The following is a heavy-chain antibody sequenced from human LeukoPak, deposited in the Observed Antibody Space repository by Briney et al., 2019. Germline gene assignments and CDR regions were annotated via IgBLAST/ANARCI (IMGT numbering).Heavy chain of an antibody. Sequence: SETLSLTCTVPGGSISSYYWSWIPPPPGKGLERIGYIYYSGSTNYNPSLKSRVTISVDTSKDQFSLKLSSVTAADTAVYYCAREGSGSGQDWFDPWGQGTLVTVSS. J-gene: IGHJ5*02. D-gene: IGHD3-10*01. V-gene: IGHV4-59*01. CDR3: AREGSGSGQDWFDP. CDR2: IYYSGST. CDR1: GGSISSYY.